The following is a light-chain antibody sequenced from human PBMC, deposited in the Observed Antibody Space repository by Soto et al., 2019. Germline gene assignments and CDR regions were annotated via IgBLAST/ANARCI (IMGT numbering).Light chain of an antibody. CDR1: SSNIGSNA. Sequence: QAVVTQPPSASGTPGQRVTISCSGSSSNIGSNAVNWYRQLPGTAPKLLIYSNDQRPSGVPDRFSGSKSGTSASLAISGLQSEDEADYYCATWDDSLNSPVFGAGTKLTVL. V-gene: IGLV1-44*01. CDR3: ATWDDSLNSPV. CDR2: SND. J-gene: IGLJ1*01.